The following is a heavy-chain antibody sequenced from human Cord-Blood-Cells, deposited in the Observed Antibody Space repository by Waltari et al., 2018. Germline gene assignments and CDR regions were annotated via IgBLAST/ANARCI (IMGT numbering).Heavy chain of an antibody. CDR1: GGYFSGYY. CDR2: INHSGST. CDR3: ARDGLTGDGDPSDAFDI. J-gene: IGHJ3*02. Sequence: QVQLQQWGAGLLKPSETLSLPCAVYGGYFSGYYWSWIRQPPGKGLEGIGEINHSGSTNYNPSLKSRVTISVDTSKNQFSLRLSSVTAADTAVYYCARDGLTGDGDPSDAFDIWGQGTMVTVSS. D-gene: IGHD7-27*01. V-gene: IGHV4-34*01.